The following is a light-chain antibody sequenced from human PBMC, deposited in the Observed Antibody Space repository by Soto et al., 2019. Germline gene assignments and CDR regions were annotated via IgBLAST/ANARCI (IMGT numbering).Light chain of an antibody. CDR2: GAS. CDR3: QQYNNWPYT. Sequence: ELVMTQSPATLSVSPGERATLSCRVRQSFSSNLAWHQQNLCQAPRLLIYGASTRASAIPARFSGSGSGTEFTLTISSLQSEDFAVYYCQQYNNWPYTFGQGTTLEIK. CDR1: QSFSSN. V-gene: IGKV3D-15*01. J-gene: IGKJ2*01.